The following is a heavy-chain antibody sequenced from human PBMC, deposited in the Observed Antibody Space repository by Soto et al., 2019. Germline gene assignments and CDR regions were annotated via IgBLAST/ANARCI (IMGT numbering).Heavy chain of an antibody. CDR3: ARGGITMVRGVIITSGMDV. D-gene: IGHD3-10*01. CDR1: GGTFSRYA. Sequence: SVKVSCKASGGTFSRYAISWVRQAPGQGLEWVGGIIPIFGTANYAQKFQGRVTITADESTSTAYMELSSLRSEDTAVYYCARGGITMVRGVIITSGMDVWGQGTTVTVSS. CDR2: IIPIFGTA. V-gene: IGHV1-69*13. J-gene: IGHJ6*02.